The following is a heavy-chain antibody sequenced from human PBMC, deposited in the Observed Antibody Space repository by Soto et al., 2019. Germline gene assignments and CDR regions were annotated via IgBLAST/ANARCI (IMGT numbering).Heavy chain of an antibody. CDR1: GFTFSSYG. Sequence: QVQLVESGGGVVQPGRSLRLSCAASGFTFSSYGMHWVRQAPGKGLEWVAVISYDGSNKYYADSVKGRFTISRDNSKITLYVQMNSLRAEDTAVYYCANRRVPGSYPSFDYWGQGTLVTVSS. CDR2: ISYDGSNK. V-gene: IGHV3-30*18. J-gene: IGHJ4*02. CDR3: ANRRVPGSYPSFDY. D-gene: IGHD1-26*01.